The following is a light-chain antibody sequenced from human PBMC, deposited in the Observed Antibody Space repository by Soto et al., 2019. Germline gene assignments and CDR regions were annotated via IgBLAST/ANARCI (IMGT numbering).Light chain of an antibody. J-gene: IGKJ1*01. CDR3: QQYNNWPRT. Sequence: IVMTQSPATLSVSPGERATLSCRASQSVSSNLAWYQQKPGQAPRLLMYGASIRATGIPARFSGSGSGTELTLTISSLQSEDFAVYYCQQYNNWPRTFGQGTKVEIK. CDR2: GAS. CDR1: QSVSSN. V-gene: IGKV3-15*01.